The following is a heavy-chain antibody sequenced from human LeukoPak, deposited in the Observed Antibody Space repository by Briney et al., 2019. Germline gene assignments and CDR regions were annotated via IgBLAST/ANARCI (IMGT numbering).Heavy chain of an antibody. Sequence: ASVKVSCKASGYTFTSYDINWVRQATGQGLEWMGWMNPNSGNTGYAQKFQGRVTMTRNTSISTAYMELSSLRSEDTAVYYCARAIPYYDFWSGYSYYYGMDVWGQGTTVTVSS. CDR3: ARAIPYYDFWSGYSYYYGMDV. D-gene: IGHD3-3*01. CDR2: MNPNSGNT. CDR1: GYTFTSYD. V-gene: IGHV1-8*01. J-gene: IGHJ6*02.